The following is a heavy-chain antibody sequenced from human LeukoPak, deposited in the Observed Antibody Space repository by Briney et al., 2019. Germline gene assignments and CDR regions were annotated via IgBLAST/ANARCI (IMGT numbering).Heavy chain of an antibody. CDR2: IKQDGSEK. D-gene: IGHD3-22*01. Sequence: GGSLRLSCAASGFIFSSYWMSWVRQAPGKGLEWVANIKQDGSEKYYVDSVKGRFTMSRDNAKKSLYLQMNSLRAEDTAVYYCARAKFDSSRYYYRGFDIWGQGTMVTVSS. CDR1: GFIFSSYW. J-gene: IGHJ3*02. CDR3: ARAKFDSSRYYYRGFDI. V-gene: IGHV3-7*04.